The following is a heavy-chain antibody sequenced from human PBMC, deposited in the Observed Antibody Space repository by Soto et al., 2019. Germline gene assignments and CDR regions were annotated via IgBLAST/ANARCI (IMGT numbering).Heavy chain of an antibody. V-gene: IGHV4-59*01. Sequence: PSQTLSLTCTVSGGSISSYYWSWIRQPPGKGLEWIWYIYYSGSTNYNPSLKSRVTISVDTSKNQFSLKLSSVTAADTAVYYCARDPTDYYDSSATLDAFDIWGQGTMVTVSS. CDR3: ARDPTDYYDSSATLDAFDI. J-gene: IGHJ3*02. D-gene: IGHD3-22*01. CDR2: IYYSGST. CDR1: GGSISSYY.